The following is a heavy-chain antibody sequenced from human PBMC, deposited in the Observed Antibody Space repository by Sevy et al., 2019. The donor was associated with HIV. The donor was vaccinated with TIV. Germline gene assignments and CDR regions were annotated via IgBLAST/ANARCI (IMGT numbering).Heavy chain of an antibody. D-gene: IGHD2-15*01. J-gene: IGHJ5*02. CDR3: ASLMVVAALNWFDP. CDR1: GFTFSSYS. V-gene: IGHV3-21*01. Sequence: GGSLRLSCAASGFTFSSYSMNWVRQAPGKGLEWVSSISSSSSYIYYADSVKGRFTISRDNAKNSLYLQMNSLRAEDTAVYYWASLMVVAALNWFDPWGQGTLVTVSS. CDR2: ISSSSSYI.